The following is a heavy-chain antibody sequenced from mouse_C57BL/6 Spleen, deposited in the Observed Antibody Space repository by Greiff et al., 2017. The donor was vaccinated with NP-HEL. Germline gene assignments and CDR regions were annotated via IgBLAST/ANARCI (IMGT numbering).Heavy chain of an antibody. D-gene: IGHD1-1*01. CDR3: ARSRGSNYFDY. J-gene: IGHJ2*01. V-gene: IGHV1-82*01. Sequence: VQLQQSGPELVKPGASVKISCKASGYAFSSSWMNWVKQRPGKGLEWIGRIYPGDGDTNYNGKFKGKATLTADKSSSTAYMQLSSLTSEDSAVYFCARSRGSNYFDYWGQGTTLTVSS. CDR2: IYPGDGDT. CDR1: GYAFSSSW.